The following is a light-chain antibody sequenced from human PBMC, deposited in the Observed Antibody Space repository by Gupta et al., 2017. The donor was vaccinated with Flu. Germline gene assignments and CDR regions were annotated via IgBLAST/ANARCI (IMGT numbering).Light chain of an antibody. CDR1: SSDVGRSDS. CDR3: SSYTSTNTFYV. J-gene: IGLJ1*01. V-gene: IGLV2-14*03. Sequence: QSALTQPASVSGSPGQSITISCTGTSSDVGRSDSVSWYQQHPGKAPKLIVYDVTKRPSGVSSRFSGSKSGNTASLTISELEAEDESDYFCSSYTSTNTFYVFGTGTKVTVL. CDR2: DVT.